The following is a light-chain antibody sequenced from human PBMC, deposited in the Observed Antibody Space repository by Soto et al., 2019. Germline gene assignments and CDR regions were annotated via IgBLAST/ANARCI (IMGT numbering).Light chain of an antibody. V-gene: IGLV2-14*01. Sequence: QSALTQPASVSGSPGQSITISCSGTSSDVGSYDHVAWYQQFPGKTPKLMIYEVSNRPSGVSNRFSGSKSGNTASLTISGLQAEDEADYYCSSYTSRSHVIVFGTGTKLTVL. CDR3: SSYTSRSHVIV. CDR2: EVS. J-gene: IGLJ1*01. CDR1: SSDVGSYDH.